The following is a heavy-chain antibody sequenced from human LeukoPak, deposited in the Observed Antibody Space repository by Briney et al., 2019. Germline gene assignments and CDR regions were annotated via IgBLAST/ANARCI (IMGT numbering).Heavy chain of an antibody. CDR2: IYHSGST. Sequence: SETLSLTCAVSGGSISSGGYSWSWIRQPPGKGLEWIGYIYHSGSTYYNPSLKSRVTISVDRSKNQFSLKLGSVTAADTAVYYCARDHYYDSSGYYPYWYFDLWGRGTLVTVSS. V-gene: IGHV4-30-2*01. CDR1: GGSISSGGYS. J-gene: IGHJ2*01. D-gene: IGHD3-22*01. CDR3: ARDHYYDSSGYYPYWYFDL.